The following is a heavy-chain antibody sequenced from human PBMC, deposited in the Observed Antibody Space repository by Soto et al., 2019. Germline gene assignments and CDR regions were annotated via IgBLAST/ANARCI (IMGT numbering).Heavy chain of an antibody. CDR2: ISSSSSYI. CDR3: ARDPPGSSSEPHRYYYDYMDV. Sequence: EVQLVESGGGLVKPGGSLRLSCAASGFTFSSYSMNWVRQAPGKGLEWVSSISSSSSYIYYADSVKGRFTISRDNANNYLFLQINSLRAEDTAVYSCARDPPGSSSEPHRYYYDYMDVWGKGTTVAVSS. V-gene: IGHV3-21*01. D-gene: IGHD6-6*01. CDR1: GFTFSSYS. J-gene: IGHJ6*03.